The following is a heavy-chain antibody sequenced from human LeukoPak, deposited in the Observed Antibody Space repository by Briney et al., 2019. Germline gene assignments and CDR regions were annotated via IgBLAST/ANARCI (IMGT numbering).Heavy chain of an antibody. D-gene: IGHD3-10*01. V-gene: IGHV3-48*01. CDR3: ARDAYGSDAFDM. J-gene: IGHJ3*02. CDR1: GFTFDDYA. Sequence: PGGSLRLSCAASGFTFDDYAMHWVRQAPGKGLEWVSYISSSGSTIYYADSVKGRFTISRDNAWNSLHLQMNSLRPEDTAVYYCARDAYGSDAFDMRGQGTLVTVSS. CDR2: ISSSGSTI.